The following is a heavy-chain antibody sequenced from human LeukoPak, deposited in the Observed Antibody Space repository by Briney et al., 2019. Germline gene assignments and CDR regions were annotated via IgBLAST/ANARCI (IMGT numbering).Heavy chain of an antibody. CDR2: ISGSGGST. CDR3: AKDRSDWLLLGWFDP. D-gene: IGHD3-9*01. V-gene: IGHV3-23*01. J-gene: IGHJ5*02. CDR1: GFTFSSYA. Sequence: GVLRLSCAASGFTFSSYAMSWVRQAPGKGLEWVSAISGSGGSTYYADSVKGRFTISRDNSKSTLYLQMNSLRAEDTAVYYCAKDRSDWLLLGWFDPWGQGTLVTVSS.